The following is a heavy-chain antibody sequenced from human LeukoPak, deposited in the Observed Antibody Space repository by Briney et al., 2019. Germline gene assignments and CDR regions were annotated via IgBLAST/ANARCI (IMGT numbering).Heavy chain of an antibody. J-gene: IGHJ4*02. CDR1: GFTFSSYG. CDR2: ISYDGSNK. CDR3: AKDPTTVTTSPFY. D-gene: IGHD4-17*01. V-gene: IGHV3-30*18. Sequence: PGGSLRLSCAASGFTFSSYGMHWVRQAPGKGLEWVAVISYDGSNKYYADSVKGRFTISRDNSKNTLYLQMNSLRAEDTAVYYCAKDPTTVTTSPFYWGQGTLVTVSS.